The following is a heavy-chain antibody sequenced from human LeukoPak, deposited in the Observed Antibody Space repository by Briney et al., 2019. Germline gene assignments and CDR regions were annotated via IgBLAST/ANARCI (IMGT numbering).Heavy chain of an antibody. J-gene: IGHJ6*02. CDR1: GFTFSSYG. V-gene: IGHV3-33*01. D-gene: IGHD1-7*01. CDR3: ARATGTTSNYFYGMDV. CDR2: IWYDGSNK. Sequence: GGSLRLSCAASGFTFSSYGMHWVRQAPGKGLEWVAVIWYDGSNKYHADSVRGRFTISRDNSKNTLCLQMNSLRAEDTAVYYCARATGTTSNYFYGMDVWGRGTTVTVSS.